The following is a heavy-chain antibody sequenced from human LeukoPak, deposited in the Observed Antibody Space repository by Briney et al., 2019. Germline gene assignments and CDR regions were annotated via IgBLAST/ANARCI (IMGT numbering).Heavy chain of an antibody. CDR1: GFXFSSYA. D-gene: IGHD2-15*01. J-gene: IGHJ4*02. V-gene: IGHV3-23*01. CDR2: ISGSGGST. Sequence: GGSLRLSCAASGFXFSSYAISWVRQAPGKGLEWVSAISGSGGSTYYADSVKGRFTISRDNSKNTLYLQMNSLRAEDTAVYYCAKCCSGGSCYNPSLPSRTSSYYFDYWGQGTLVTVSS. CDR3: AKCCSGGSCYNPSLPSRTSSYYFDY.